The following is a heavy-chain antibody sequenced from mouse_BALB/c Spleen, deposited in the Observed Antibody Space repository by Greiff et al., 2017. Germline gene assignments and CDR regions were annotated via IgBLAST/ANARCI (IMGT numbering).Heavy chain of an antibody. CDR3: ARENRDGGFAY. V-gene: IGHV1-80*01. D-gene: IGHD4-1*01. CDR2: IYPGDGDT. Sequence: QVQLQQSGAELVRPGSSVKISCKASGYAFSSYWMNWVKQRPGQGLEWIGQIYPGDGDTNYNGKFKGKATLTADKSSSTAYMQLSSLTSEDSAVYFCARENRDGGFAYWGQGTLVTVSA. J-gene: IGHJ3*01. CDR1: GYAFSSYW.